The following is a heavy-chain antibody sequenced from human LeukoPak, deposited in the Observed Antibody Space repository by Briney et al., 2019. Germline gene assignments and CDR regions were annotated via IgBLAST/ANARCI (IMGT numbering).Heavy chain of an antibody. Sequence: GGSLRLSCAASGFTFSSYGMHWVRQAPGKGLEWVAVIWYDGSNKYYADSVKRRFTISRDNSKNTVYLQMNSLRAEDTAVYYCAKDRLRYWSGGSCHSIDYWGQGTLVTVSS. D-gene: IGHD2-15*01. CDR2: IWYDGSNK. V-gene: IGHV3-33*06. CDR1: GFTFSSYG. J-gene: IGHJ4*02. CDR3: AKDRLRYWSGGSCHSIDY.